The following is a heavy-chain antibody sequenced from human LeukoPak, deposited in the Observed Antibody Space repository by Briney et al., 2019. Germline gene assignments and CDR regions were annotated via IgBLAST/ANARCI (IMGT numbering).Heavy chain of an antibody. D-gene: IGHD4-23*01. V-gene: IGHV4-30-4*01. J-gene: IGHJ4*02. CDR3: ARDLLNEGNHLDY. CDR2: IFYSGST. CDR1: SGSISSGDYY. Sequence: SETLSLTCTVSSGSISSGDYYWSWIRQPPGKGLEWIGYIFYSGSTCYNPSLKSRVTISVDTSKNQFSLKLSSVTAADTAVYYCARDLLNEGNHLDYWGQGTLVTVSS.